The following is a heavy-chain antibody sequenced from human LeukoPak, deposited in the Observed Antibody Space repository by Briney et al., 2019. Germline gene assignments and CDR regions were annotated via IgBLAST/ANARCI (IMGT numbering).Heavy chain of an antibody. J-gene: IGHJ5*02. Sequence: GGSLRLSCSASGFTFSDYWMMWVRQAPGKGLEWVGNIRQDDSEKNYVDSVKGRFTISRDNAKFSLYLQMNSLRAEDTAVYYCARGYSNSWYKNWFDPWGQGTLVTVSS. CDR1: GFTFSDYW. CDR2: IRQDDSEK. V-gene: IGHV3-7*01. CDR3: ARGYSNSWYKNWFDP. D-gene: IGHD6-13*01.